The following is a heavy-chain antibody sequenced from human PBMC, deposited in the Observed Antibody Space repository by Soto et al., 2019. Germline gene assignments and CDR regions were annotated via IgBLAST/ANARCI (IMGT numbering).Heavy chain of an antibody. CDR2: IYYSGST. CDR3: ARRYCTDGVCYQSFDY. CDR1: GGSISSSSYY. D-gene: IGHD2-8*01. V-gene: IGHV4-39*01. J-gene: IGHJ4*02. Sequence: QLQLQESGPGLVKPSETLSLTCTVSGGSISSSSYYWGWIRQPPGKGLEWIGSIYYSGSTYYNPSLKSRVTLTVDTSKNQFSLMLSSVTAADTAVYYCARRYCTDGVCYQSFDYWGQGTLVTVSS.